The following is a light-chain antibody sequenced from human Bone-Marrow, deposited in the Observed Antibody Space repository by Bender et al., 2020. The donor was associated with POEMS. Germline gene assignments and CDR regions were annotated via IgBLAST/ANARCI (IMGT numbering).Light chain of an antibody. V-gene: IGLV3-1*01. CDR1: MLGRRR. Sequence: SYEINQAPSVSVSPGQTASITCSGEMLGRRRYYWYQQKSGQPPMLVIDLNNMRPSGIPDRFSVSSSENTATLTITGTQAMDEADYYCQAWDGDTVVFGGGTKLTVL. CDR3: QAWDGDTVV. J-gene: IGLJ2*01. CDR2: LNN.